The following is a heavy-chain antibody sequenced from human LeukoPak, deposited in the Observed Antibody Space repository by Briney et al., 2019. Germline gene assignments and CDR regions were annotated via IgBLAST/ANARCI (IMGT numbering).Heavy chain of an antibody. D-gene: IGHD3-22*01. CDR2: IIPIFGTA. Sequence: SVKVSCKASGGTFSSYAISWVRQAPGQGLEWMGGIIPIFGTANYAQKFQGRVTITADESTSTAYMELSSLRSEDTAVYYCASGYYDSSGYYGYYYYGMDVWGQGTTVTVSS. J-gene: IGHJ6*02. V-gene: IGHV1-69*13. CDR1: GGTFSSYA. CDR3: ASGYYDSSGYYGYYYYGMDV.